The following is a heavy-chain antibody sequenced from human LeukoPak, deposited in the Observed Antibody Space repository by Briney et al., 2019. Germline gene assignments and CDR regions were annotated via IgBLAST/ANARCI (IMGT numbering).Heavy chain of an antibody. D-gene: IGHD1-26*01. J-gene: IGHJ3*02. Sequence: PGGSLRLSCGASRFSFSTYPMGWVRRAPGKGLEWVSGISASGDVTFHADPLKGRFTISRDNSKNTLYLQMDSLRAEDTAKYYCAKSLLTTASGTGRAFDIWGQGTMVTVSS. CDR1: RFSFSTYP. CDR3: AKSLLTTASGTGRAFDI. V-gene: IGHV3-23*01. CDR2: ISASGDVT.